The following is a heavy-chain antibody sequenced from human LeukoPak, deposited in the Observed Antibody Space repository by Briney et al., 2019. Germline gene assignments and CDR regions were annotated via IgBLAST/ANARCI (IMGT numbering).Heavy chain of an antibody. CDR2: INPSGGST. J-gene: IGHJ4*02. D-gene: IGHD3-10*01. Sequence: ASVKVSCKASGYTFTSYYMHWVRQAPGQGLEWMGIINPSGGSTSYAQKFQGRVTMTRDTSTSTVYMELSSLRSEDTAVYYCASELLEVYYGSGSHGGFDYWGQGTLVTVSS. CDR1: GYTFTSYY. CDR3: ASELLEVYYGSGSHGGFDY. V-gene: IGHV1-46*01.